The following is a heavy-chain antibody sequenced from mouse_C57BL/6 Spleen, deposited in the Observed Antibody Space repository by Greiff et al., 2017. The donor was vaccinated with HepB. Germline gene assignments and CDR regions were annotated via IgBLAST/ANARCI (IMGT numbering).Heavy chain of an antibody. V-gene: IGHV1-55*01. CDR3: AREEGVTTWFAY. CDR2: IYPGSGST. Sequence: VQLQQSGAELVKPGASVKMSCKASGYTFTSYWITWVKQRPGQGLEWIGDIYPGSGSTNYNEKFKSKATLTVDTSSSTAYMQLSSLTSEDSAVYYCAREEGVTTWFAYWGQGTLVTVSA. J-gene: IGHJ3*01. D-gene: IGHD2-2*01. CDR1: GYTFTSYW.